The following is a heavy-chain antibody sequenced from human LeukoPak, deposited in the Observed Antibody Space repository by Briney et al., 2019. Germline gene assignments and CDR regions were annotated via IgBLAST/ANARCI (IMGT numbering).Heavy chain of an antibody. Sequence: ASVKVSCKASGYTFTSYYMHWVRQAPGQGLEWMGIINPSGGSTSYAQKFQGRVTMTRDTSTSTVYMELSSLRSEDTAVYYCARVGVQWFGGPPLNWFDPWGQGTLVTVSS. V-gene: IGHV1-46*01. CDR3: ARVGVQWFGGPPLNWFDP. CDR1: GYTFTSYY. J-gene: IGHJ5*02. D-gene: IGHD3-10*01. CDR2: INPSGGST.